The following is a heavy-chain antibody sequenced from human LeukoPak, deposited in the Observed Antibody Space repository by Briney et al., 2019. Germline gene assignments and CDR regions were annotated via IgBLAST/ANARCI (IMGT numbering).Heavy chain of an antibody. V-gene: IGHV4-59*01. D-gene: IGHD3-22*01. CDR3: ARELGYYDSSGYSSRFDY. CDR2: IYYSGST. CDR1: GGSISSYY. J-gene: IGHJ4*02. Sequence: SETLSLTCTVSGGSISSYYWSWIRQPPGKGLEWIGYIYYSGSTNYNPSLKSRVTISVDMSKNQFSLKLSSVTAADTAVYYCARELGYYDSSGYSSRFDYWGRGTLVTVSS.